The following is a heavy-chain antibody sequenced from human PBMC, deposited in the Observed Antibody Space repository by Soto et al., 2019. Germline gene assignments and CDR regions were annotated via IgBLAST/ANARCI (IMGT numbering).Heavy chain of an antibody. Sequence: SETLSLTCAVYGGSFSGYYWRWIRQPPGKGLEWIVEINHRGSTNYNPSLKSRVTISVDTSKNQFSLKLSSVTAADTAVYYCASGSPGLRFLECTYYYYGMDVWGQGTTVTVSS. D-gene: IGHD3-3*01. CDR1: GGSFSGYY. CDR3: ASGSPGLRFLECTYYYYGMDV. CDR2: INHRGST. J-gene: IGHJ6*02. V-gene: IGHV4-34*01.